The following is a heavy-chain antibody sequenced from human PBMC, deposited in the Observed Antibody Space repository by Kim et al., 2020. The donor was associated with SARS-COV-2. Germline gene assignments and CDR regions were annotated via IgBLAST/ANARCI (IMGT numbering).Heavy chain of an antibody. Sequence: GGSLRLSCAASGFTFGSYSMNWVRQAPGKGLEWVSSISSSSSYIYYADSVKGRFTISRDNAKNSLYLQMNSLRAEDTAVYYCARDQGGARPPYYYYGMDVWGQGTTVTVSS. V-gene: IGHV3-21*01. D-gene: IGHD3-16*01. J-gene: IGHJ6*02. CDR1: GFTFGSYS. CDR2: ISSSSSYI. CDR3: ARDQGGARPPYYYYGMDV.